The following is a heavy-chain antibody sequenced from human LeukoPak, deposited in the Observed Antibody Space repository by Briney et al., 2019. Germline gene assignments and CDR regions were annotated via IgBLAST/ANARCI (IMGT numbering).Heavy chain of an antibody. CDR1: GGSISSSSYY. V-gene: IGHV4-39*07. Sequence: SETLSLTCTVSGGSISSSSYYWGWIRQPPGKGLEWIGSIYHSGSTYYNPSLKSRVTISVDTSKNQFSLKLSSVTAADTAVYYCARERPREVGALEDFDYWGQGTLVTVSS. D-gene: IGHD1-26*01. CDR2: IYHSGST. J-gene: IGHJ4*02. CDR3: ARERPREVGALEDFDY.